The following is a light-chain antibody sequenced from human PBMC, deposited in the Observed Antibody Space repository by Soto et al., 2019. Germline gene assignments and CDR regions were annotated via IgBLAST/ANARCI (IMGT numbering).Light chain of an antibody. Sequence: ELVMTQSPATLSMSPGERATLSCRASQSVSSNLAWYQQKPGQAPRLLIYGASTRATGIPARFSGSGSGTEFTLTISSLQSEDFAVYYCQQYNNWWTFGQGTKV. V-gene: IGKV3-15*01. CDR2: GAS. CDR3: QQYNNWWT. J-gene: IGKJ1*01. CDR1: QSVSSN.